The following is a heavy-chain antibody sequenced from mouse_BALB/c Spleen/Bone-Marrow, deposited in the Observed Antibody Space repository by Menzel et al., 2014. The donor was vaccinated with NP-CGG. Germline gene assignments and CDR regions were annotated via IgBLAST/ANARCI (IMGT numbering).Heavy chain of an antibody. CDR3: ARLDYYGSLNY. Sequence: EVHLVESGGGLVQPGGSLKLSCAASGFEFSRYWMSWVRQAPGKGLEWIGVINPESRTINYSPSLKDKFIISRDNAKITLYRRLNKVTSEYTALYYCARLDYYGSLNYWGQGTTLTVSS. V-gene: IGHV4-1*02. D-gene: IGHD1-2*01. J-gene: IGHJ2*01. CDR2: INPESRTI. CDR1: GFEFSRYW.